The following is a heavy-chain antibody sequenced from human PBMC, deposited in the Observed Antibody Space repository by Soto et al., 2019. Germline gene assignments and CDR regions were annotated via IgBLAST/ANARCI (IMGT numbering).Heavy chain of an antibody. CDR3: ARRGSGSYYDY. CDR1: GFTFSSYA. D-gene: IGHD1-26*01. Sequence: EVPLLESGGGLVQPGGSLRLSCAASGFTFSSYAMRWVRQAPGKGLEWVSAISGSGDSTYYADSVKGRFTTSRDNSKNTLYLRMNSLRAEDTAVYYCARRGSGSYYDYWGQGTLVTVSS. J-gene: IGHJ4*02. V-gene: IGHV3-23*01. CDR2: ISGSGDST.